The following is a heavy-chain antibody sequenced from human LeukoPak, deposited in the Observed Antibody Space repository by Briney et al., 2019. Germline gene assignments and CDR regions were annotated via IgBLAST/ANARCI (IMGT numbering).Heavy chain of an antibody. CDR3: ARNYLGLAY. D-gene: IGHD3-16*01. J-gene: IGHJ4*02. V-gene: IGHV1-2*02. CDR1: GYTFTGYY. Sequence: ASVKVSCKASGYTFTGYYMHWVRQAPGQGLEWMGWINPNSGGTNYAQNFQGRVTMTRDTSISTAYMELSSLKSDDTAVYYCARNYLGLAYWGQGTLVTVSS. CDR2: INPNSGGT.